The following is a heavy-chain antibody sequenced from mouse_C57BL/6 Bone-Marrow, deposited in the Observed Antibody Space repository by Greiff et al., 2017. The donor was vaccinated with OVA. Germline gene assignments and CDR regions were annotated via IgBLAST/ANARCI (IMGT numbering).Heavy chain of an antibody. CDR1: GYTFTSYW. D-gene: IGHD2-1*01. V-gene: IGHV1-69*01. CDR2: IDPSDSYT. J-gene: IGHJ2*01. Sequence: QVQLQQPGAELVMPGASVKLSCKASGYTFTSYWMHWVKQRPGQGLEWIGEIDPSDSYTNYNQKFKGKSTLTVDKSSSTAYMQLSSLTSEDSAVYYCARGYYGNGCDYWGQGTTLTVSS. CDR3: ARGYYGNGCDY.